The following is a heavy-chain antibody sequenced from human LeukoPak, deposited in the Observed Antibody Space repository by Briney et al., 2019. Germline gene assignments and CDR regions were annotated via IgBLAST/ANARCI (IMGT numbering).Heavy chain of an antibody. CDR1: GNYW. J-gene: IGHJ6*02. CDR3: AKGIAAVTEGRSRDYYYAMDV. CDR2: INSDGSWT. Sequence: QPGGSLRLSCAASGNYWMHWVRQAPGKGLVWVSHINSDGSWTSYADSVKGRFTISKDNAKNTVYLQMNNLRAEDTAVYYCAKGIAAVTEGRSRDYYYAMDVWGQAITVTVSS. D-gene: IGHD6-25*01. V-gene: IGHV3-74*01.